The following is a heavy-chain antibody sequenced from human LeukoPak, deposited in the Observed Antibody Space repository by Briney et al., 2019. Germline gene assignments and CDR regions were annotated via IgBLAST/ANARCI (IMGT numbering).Heavy chain of an antibody. CDR2: ILSSGST. CDR1: SGSINNYY. CDR3: ARTNQISETAFDI. Sequence: SETLSLTCTVSSGSINNYYWSWIRQTPGKGLEWIGYILSSGSTNYNPSVKSRVTISVDTSKNQFSLKLSSVTAADTAVYYCARTNQISETAFDIWGQGTMVIVTP. J-gene: IGHJ3*02. V-gene: IGHV4-59*01. D-gene: IGHD1-14*01.